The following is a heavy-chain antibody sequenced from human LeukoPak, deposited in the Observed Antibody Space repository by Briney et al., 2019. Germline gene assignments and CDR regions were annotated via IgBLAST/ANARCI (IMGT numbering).Heavy chain of an antibody. CDR2: ISYDGSNK. Sequence: PGGSLKLSCAASGFTFSSYAMHWVRQAPGKGLEWVAVISYDGSNKYYADSVKGRFTISRDNSKNTLYLQMNSLRAEDTAVYYCARGEAFWSGYYFDIWGQGTMVTVSS. D-gene: IGHD3-3*01. CDR3: ARGEAFWSGYYFDI. V-gene: IGHV3-30-3*01. CDR1: GFTFSSYA. J-gene: IGHJ3*02.